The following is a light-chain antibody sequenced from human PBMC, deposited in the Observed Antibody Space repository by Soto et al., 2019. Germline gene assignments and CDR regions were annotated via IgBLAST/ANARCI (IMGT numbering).Light chain of an antibody. CDR2: GAS. Sequence: EIVLTQSPGTLSLSPGERATLSCRASQTVRNNFLAWYQQKPGQAPRLLIYGASSRATGIPDRFSGSGSGTDFTLTISRLEPEDFAVYYCQQYNNWYTFGQGTKLEIK. CDR3: QQYNNWYT. V-gene: IGKV3-20*01. J-gene: IGKJ2*01. CDR1: QTVRNNF.